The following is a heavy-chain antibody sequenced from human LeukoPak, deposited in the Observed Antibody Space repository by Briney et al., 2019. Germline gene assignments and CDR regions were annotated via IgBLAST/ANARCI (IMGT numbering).Heavy chain of an antibody. V-gene: IGHV4-34*01. Sequence: SETLSLTXAVYGGSFSGYYWSWIRQPPGKGLEWIGEINHSGSTNYNPSLKSRVTISVDTSKNQFSLKLSSVTAADTAVYYCARWHYDFWSGYYRLGYYYMDVWGKGTTVTVSS. D-gene: IGHD3-3*01. J-gene: IGHJ6*03. CDR2: INHSGST. CDR1: GGSFSGYY. CDR3: ARWHYDFWSGYYRLGYYYMDV.